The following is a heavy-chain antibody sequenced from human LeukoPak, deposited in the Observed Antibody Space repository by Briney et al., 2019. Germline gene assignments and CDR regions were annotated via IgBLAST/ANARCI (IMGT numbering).Heavy chain of an antibody. CDR3: ARRPGFRPADY. D-gene: IGHD1-14*01. CDR2: INHSGST. Sequence: GSLRPSCAASGFTFSSYAMSLVRQAPGNGLEWIGEINHSGSTNYNPSLKSRVTISVDTSKNQFSLKLSSVTAADTAVYYCARRPGFRPADYWGQGTLVTVSS. CDR1: GFTFSSYA. V-gene: IGHV4-34*01. J-gene: IGHJ4*02.